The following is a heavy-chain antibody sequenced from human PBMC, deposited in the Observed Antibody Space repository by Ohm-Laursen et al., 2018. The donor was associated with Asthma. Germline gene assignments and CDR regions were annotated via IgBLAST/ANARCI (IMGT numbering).Heavy chain of an antibody. V-gene: IGHV4-59*01. CDR3: AIDSEIAVAGGSNWFDP. CDR2: IYYSGST. D-gene: IGHD6-19*01. Sequence: SDTLSLTCTVSGGSISSYYWSWIRQPPGKGLEWIGYIYYSGSTNYNPSLKSRVTISIDTSKNQFSLKLSSVTAADTAVYYCAIDSEIAVAGGSNWFDPWGQGTLVTVSS. J-gene: IGHJ5*02. CDR1: GGSISSYY.